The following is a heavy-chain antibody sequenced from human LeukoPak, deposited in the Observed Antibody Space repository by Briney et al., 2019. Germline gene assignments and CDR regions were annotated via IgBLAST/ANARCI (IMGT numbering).Heavy chain of an antibody. CDR2: ISYDGSNK. CDR3: AKDRAATYYYMDV. D-gene: IGHD6-25*01. CDR1: GFTFSSYA. V-gene: IGHV3-30*04. J-gene: IGHJ6*03. Sequence: PGGSLRLSCAASGFTFSSYAMHWVRQPPGKGLEWVAVISYDGSNKYYADSVKGRFTISRDNSKNTLYLQMNSLRAEDTAVYYCAKDRAATYYYMDVWGKGTTVTVSS.